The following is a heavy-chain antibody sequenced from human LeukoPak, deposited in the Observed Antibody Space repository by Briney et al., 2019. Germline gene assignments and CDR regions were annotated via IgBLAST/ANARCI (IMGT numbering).Heavy chain of an antibody. CDR1: GGSFSGYY. Sequence: SETLSLTCAVYGGSFSGYYWSWIRQPPGKGLEWIGEINHSGSTNYNPSLKSRVTISVDTSKNQFSLKLSSVTAADTAVYYCARDRIQLWPADVWGKGTTVTVSS. CDR3: ARDRIQLWPADV. D-gene: IGHD5-18*01. V-gene: IGHV4-34*01. CDR2: INHSGST. J-gene: IGHJ6*04.